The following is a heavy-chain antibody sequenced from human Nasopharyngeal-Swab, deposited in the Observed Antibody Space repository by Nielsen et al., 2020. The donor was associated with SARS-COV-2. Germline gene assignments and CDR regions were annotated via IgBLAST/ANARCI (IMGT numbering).Heavy chain of an antibody. CDR2: INHSGST. V-gene: IGHV4-34*01. Sequence: SETLSLTCAVYGGSFSSYYWNWIRQPPGKGLEWIGEINHSGSTNYNPSLKSRVTISVDTSKNQFSLKLSSVTAADTAVYYCARAGILWGINAFDIWGQGTMVTVSS. CDR1: GGSFSSYY. CDR3: ARAGILWGINAFDI. J-gene: IGHJ3*02. D-gene: IGHD2-21*01.